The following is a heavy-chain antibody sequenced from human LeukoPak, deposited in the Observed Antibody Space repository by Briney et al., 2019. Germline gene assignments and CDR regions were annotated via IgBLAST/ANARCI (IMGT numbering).Heavy chain of an antibody. V-gene: IGHV3-7*01. Sequence: GGSLRLSCAASGFTFSSYWMSWVRQAPGKGLEWVANIKQDGSEKYYVDSVKGRFTISRDNAKNSLYLQMNSLRAEDTAVYYCARDMVYGDYVGLNWFDPWGQGTLVTVSS. CDR2: IKQDGSEK. J-gene: IGHJ5*02. CDR1: GFTFSSYW. D-gene: IGHD4-17*01. CDR3: ARDMVYGDYVGLNWFDP.